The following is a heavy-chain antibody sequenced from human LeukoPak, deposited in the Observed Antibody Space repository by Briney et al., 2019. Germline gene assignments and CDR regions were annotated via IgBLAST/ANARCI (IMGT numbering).Heavy chain of an antibody. CDR2: VSDSDENT. CDR1: GFTFSSFA. J-gene: IGHJ4*02. D-gene: IGHD3-3*01. Sequence: GGSLRLSCAASGFTFSSFAMSWVRQAPGKGLEWVSSVSDSDENTYYADSVKGRFTISRDNSKNTLYLQMNSLRAEDTAVYYCAKDGRITIFGVVIPKEYYFDYWGQGTLVTVSS. V-gene: IGHV3-23*01. CDR3: AKDGRITIFGVVIPKEYYFDY.